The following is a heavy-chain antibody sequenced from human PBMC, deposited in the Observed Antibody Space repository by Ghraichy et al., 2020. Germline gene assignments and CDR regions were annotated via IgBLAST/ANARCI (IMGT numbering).Heavy chain of an antibody. V-gene: IGHV3-23*01. Sequence: GGSLRLSCAASGFTFSSYAMSWVRQAPGKGLEWVSAISGSGGSTYYADSVKGRFTISRDNSKNTLYLQMNSLRAEDTAVYYCAKGGYCSSTSCYIRYYYYGMDVWGQGTTVTVSS. J-gene: IGHJ6*02. CDR3: AKGGYCSSTSCYIRYYYYGMDV. CDR1: GFTFSSYA. D-gene: IGHD2-2*02. CDR2: ISGSGGST.